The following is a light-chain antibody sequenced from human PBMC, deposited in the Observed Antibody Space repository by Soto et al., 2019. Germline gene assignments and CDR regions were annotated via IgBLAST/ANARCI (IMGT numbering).Light chain of an antibody. CDR3: QQYNSYSWT. CDR1: QGISRW. V-gene: IGKV1-5*01. J-gene: IGKJ1*01. CDR2: DAS. Sequence: DIHLTQSPSFLSASVGDRVTITCRASQGISRWMAWYQQKPGEAPKLLIYDASTLESGVPSRFSGSRSGTEFTLTISSLQPDDFATYYCQQYNSYSWTFGQGTKVDIK.